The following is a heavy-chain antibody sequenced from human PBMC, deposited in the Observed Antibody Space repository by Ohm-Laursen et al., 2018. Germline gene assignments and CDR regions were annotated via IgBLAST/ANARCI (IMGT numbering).Heavy chain of an antibody. Sequence: LSLTCSASGFTFSSYAMSWVRQAPGKGLEWVSAISGSGGSTYYADSVKGRFTISRDNSKNTLYLQMNSLRAEDTAVYYCAKDPSSSGWYYFDYWGQGTLVTVSS. D-gene: IGHD6-19*01. CDR3: AKDPSSSGWYYFDY. CDR1: GFTFSSYA. J-gene: IGHJ4*02. V-gene: IGHV3-23*01. CDR2: ISGSGGST.